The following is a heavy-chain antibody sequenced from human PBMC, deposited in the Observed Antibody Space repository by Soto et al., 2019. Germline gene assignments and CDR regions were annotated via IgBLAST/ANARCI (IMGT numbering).Heavy chain of an antibody. Sequence: QVQLQESGPGLVKPSETLSLTCSVSGGSISSYYWNWIRQPPGKGLEWIGYIYYNGSTNYNPSLTSRVTISVDTSKNQFSLKLRSVTAADTAVYYCARDLIVTTKGYYYYFGMDVWGQGTTVTVSS. CDR3: ARDLIVTTKGYYYYFGMDV. CDR1: GGSISSYY. V-gene: IGHV4-59*01. D-gene: IGHD5-12*01. CDR2: IYYNGST. J-gene: IGHJ6*02.